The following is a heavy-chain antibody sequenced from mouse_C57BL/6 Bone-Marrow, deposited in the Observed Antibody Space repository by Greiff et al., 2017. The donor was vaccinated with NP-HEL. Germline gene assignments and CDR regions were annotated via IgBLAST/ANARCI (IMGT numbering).Heavy chain of an antibody. D-gene: IGHD3-1*01. J-gene: IGHJ3*01. V-gene: IGHV14-4*01. Sequence: VHVKQSGAELVRPGASVKLSCTASGFNIKDDYMHWVKQRPEQGLEWIGWIDPENGDTEYASKFQGKATITADTSSNTAYLQLSSLTSEDTAVYYCTIRGAYWGQGTLVTVSA. CDR3: TIRGAY. CDR2: IDPENGDT. CDR1: GFNIKDDY.